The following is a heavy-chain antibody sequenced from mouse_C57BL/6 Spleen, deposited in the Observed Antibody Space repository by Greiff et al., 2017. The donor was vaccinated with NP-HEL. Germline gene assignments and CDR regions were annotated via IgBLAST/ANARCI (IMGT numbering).Heavy chain of an antibody. V-gene: IGHV1-72*01. CDR1: GYTFTSYW. Sequence: QVQLQQPWAELVKPGASVTLSCKASGYTFTSYWMHWVKQRPGRGLECIGRIDPNSGGTKYNEKFKSKATLTVDKPSSTAYMQLSSLTSEDAAVYYCASDYDSLFAYWGQGTLVTVSA. CDR3: ASDYDSLFAY. D-gene: IGHD2-4*01. CDR2: IDPNSGGT. J-gene: IGHJ3*01.